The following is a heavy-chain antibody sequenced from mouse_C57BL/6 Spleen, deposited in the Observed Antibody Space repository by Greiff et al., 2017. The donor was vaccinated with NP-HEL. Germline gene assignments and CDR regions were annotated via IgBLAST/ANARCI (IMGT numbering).Heavy chain of an antibody. CDR1: GYSITSGYY. Sequence: EVQLQESGPGLVKPSQSLSLTCSVTGYSITSGYYWNWIRQFPGNKLEWMGYISYDGSNNYNPSLKNRISITRDTSKNQFFLKLNSVTTEDTATYYCARDGSTIVYAMDYWGQGTSVTVSS. CDR2: ISYDGSN. CDR3: ARDGSTIVYAMDY. V-gene: IGHV3-6*01. J-gene: IGHJ4*01. D-gene: IGHD1-1*01.